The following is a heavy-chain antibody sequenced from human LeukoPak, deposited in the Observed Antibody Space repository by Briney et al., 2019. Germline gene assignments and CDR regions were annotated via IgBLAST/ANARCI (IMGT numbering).Heavy chain of an antibody. CDR3: AREPFWSGYYSNLHFDY. CDR2: ISGSGGST. Sequence: PGGSLRLSCAASGFTFSSYAMSWVRQAPGKGLEWVSAISGSGGSTYYADSVKGRFTISRDNSKDTFYLQMNSLRAEDTAVYYCAREPFWSGYYSNLHFDYWGQGTLVTVSS. V-gene: IGHV3-23*01. D-gene: IGHD3-3*01. CDR1: GFTFSSYA. J-gene: IGHJ4*02.